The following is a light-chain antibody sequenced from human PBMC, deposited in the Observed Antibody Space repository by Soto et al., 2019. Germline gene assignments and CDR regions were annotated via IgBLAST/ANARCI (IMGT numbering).Light chain of an antibody. CDR2: DVF. Sequence: EVVLTQSPATLSLSPGDRATLSCRASQSVSDYLAWYQQKPGQAPRLLMYDVFNRATGIPARFSGSGYGTDFTLTINSLEPEEFAVYFCQHRLAWHRTFRQGTKVEFK. J-gene: IGKJ1*01. V-gene: IGKV3D-11*02. CDR3: QHRLAWHRT. CDR1: QSVSDY.